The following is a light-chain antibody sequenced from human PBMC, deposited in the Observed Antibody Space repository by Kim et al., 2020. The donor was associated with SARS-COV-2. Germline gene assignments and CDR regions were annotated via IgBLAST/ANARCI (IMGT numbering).Light chain of an antibody. J-gene: IGKJ4*01. V-gene: IGKV4-1*01. CDR2: WAS. CDR3: QQYYSNPLT. CDR1: QSVLYRSNNKNN. Sequence: RATINCKSSQSVLYRSNNKNNLAWYQQKPGQPPKLLIYWASTRESGVPDRFSGSGSGTDFTLTISSLQAEDVAVYYCQQYYSNPLTFGGGTKLEI.